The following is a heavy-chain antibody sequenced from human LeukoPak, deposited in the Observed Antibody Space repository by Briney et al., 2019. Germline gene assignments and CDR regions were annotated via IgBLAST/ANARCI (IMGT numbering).Heavy chain of an antibody. J-gene: IGHJ1*01. CDR2: INSNGGST. D-gene: IGHD2-15*01. V-gene: IGHV3-23*01. CDR1: GFTFSNYW. CDR3: AKRLVACSGGSCYSTFQH. Sequence: GGSLRLSCTASGFTFSNYWMHWVRQAPGKGLEWVSGINSNGGSTYYADSVRGRFTISRDNSKNTLYLQMNSLRAEDTAVYYCAKRLVACSGGSCYSTFQHWGQGTLVTVSS.